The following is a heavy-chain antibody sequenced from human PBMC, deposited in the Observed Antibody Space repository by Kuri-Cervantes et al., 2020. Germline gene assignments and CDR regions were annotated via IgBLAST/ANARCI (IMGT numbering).Heavy chain of an antibody. D-gene: IGHD1-14*01. V-gene: IGHV3-30-3*01. CDR3: AKAFRGNLDASDI. J-gene: IGHJ3*02. CDR1: GFTFSSYA. Sequence: GGSLRLSCAASGFTFSSYAMHWVRQAPGKGLEWVAVISCDGSNKYYADSVKGRFTISRDNSKNTVYLQMNSLRAEDTAVYYCAKAFRGNLDASDIWGQGTMVTVSS. CDR2: ISCDGSNK.